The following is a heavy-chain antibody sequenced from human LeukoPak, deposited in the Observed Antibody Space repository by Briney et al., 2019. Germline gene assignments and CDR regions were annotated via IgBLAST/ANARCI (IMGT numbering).Heavy chain of an antibody. CDR2: MMYSGST. CDR1: GGSISSYY. CDR3: ARQVVSDKYYYALDV. V-gene: IGHV4-59*08. J-gene: IGHJ6*02. D-gene: IGHD5/OR15-5a*01. Sequence: PSETLSLTCTVSGGSISSYYWSWIRQSPGKGLEWIGYMMYSGSTNYNPSLKSRVTISVDTSKKKFYLKMNSVTAADTAVYYCARQVVSDKYYYALDVWGQGTTVTVSS.